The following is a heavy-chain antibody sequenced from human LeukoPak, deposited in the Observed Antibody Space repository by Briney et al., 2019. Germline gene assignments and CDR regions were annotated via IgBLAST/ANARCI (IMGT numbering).Heavy chain of an antibody. CDR3: ATGGTRAATGRMGF. V-gene: IGHV3-23*01. Sequence: PGGSLRLSCAASGFTFSSYAMSWVRQAPGKGLEWVSAVSPDGGTTYYADSVKGRFTISRDNSKNTVYLQMNSLRAEDTAVYYCATGGTRAATGRMGFWGQGTLVTVSS. J-gene: IGHJ4*02. CDR2: VSPDGGTT. D-gene: IGHD6-25*01. CDR1: GFTFSSYA.